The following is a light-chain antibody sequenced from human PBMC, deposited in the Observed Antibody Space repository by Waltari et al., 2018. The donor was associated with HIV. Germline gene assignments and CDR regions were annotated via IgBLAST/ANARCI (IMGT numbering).Light chain of an antibody. CDR1: SPNIGSNT. CDR3: AAWDDSLNGWV. J-gene: IGLJ3*02. CDR2: TNN. Sequence: QSVLTQPPSASGTPGQRVTISCSGSSPNIGSNTVNWYHQLPGTAPKLLIYTNNPRPSGVPDRFSGSKSGTSASLAIIGLQSEDEADYYCAAWDDSLNGWVFGGGTKLTVL. V-gene: IGLV1-44*01.